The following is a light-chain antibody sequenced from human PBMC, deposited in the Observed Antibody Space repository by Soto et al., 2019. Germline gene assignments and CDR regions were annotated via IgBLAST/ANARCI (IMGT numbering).Light chain of an antibody. CDR3: QQYDDWLRLT. CDR1: ESASST. J-gene: IGKJ4*01. Sequence: EIVMTQSPAPLSVFLEAIPPLSSNLSESASSTLAWYQQRPGQAPRLLIYGASTRATGIPARFSGSGSGTEFTLTISSLQSEDFAVYFCQQYDDWLRLTFGGRAKLDI. V-gene: IGKV3-15*01. CDR2: GAS.